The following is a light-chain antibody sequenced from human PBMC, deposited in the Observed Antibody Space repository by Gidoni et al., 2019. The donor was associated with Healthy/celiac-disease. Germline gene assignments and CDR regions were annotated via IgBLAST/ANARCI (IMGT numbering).Light chain of an antibody. CDR1: SSNIGSNY. Sequence: QSVLTQPPSASGTPVQRVTISCSGSSSNIGSNYVYWYQQLPRTATKLLIYRNNQRPAGVPDRVSGSKSGTSASLAISGIRSEDEADYYCAAWDDSLSGVFGGGTKLTVL. CDR2: RNN. V-gene: IGLV1-47*01. CDR3: AAWDDSLSGV. J-gene: IGLJ3*02.